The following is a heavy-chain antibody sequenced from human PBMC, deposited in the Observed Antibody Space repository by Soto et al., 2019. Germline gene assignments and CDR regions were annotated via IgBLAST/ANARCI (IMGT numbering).Heavy chain of an antibody. CDR3: ARDWDDILILGY. V-gene: IGHV3-48*01. CDR1: GFTFSSYS. D-gene: IGHD3-9*01. Sequence: GGSLRLSCAASGFTFSSYSMNWVRQAPWKGPEWVSYISSSTIYYADSVKGRFTISRDNAKNSLYLQMNSLRAEDTALYYCARDWDDILILGYWAQGTLVTVSS. CDR2: ISSSTI. J-gene: IGHJ1*01.